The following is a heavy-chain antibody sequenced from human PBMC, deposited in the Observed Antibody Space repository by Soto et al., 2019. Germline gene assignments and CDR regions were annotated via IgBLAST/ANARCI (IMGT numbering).Heavy chain of an antibody. CDR2: IIPLSGTP. V-gene: IGHV1-69*06. D-gene: IGHD5-18*01. CDR1: GGTFSNYA. Sequence: QVQLVQSGAEVKKPGSSVKVSCKASGGTFSNYALTWVRQAPGQGLAWMGGIIPLSGTPNYAQKFQGRVPSTADKSTPTVYMELSGRRSEDTAVYYCTRGIQLWSWCQGTLVTVSS. J-gene: IGHJ5*02. CDR3: TRGIQLWS.